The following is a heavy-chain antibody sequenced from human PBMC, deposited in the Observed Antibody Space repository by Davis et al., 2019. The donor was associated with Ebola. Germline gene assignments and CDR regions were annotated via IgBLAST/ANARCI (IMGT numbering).Heavy chain of an antibody. Sequence: GESLKISCEGSGYSFTSYWIGWVRQMPGKGLEWMGIIYPGDSDTRYSPSFQGQVTISADKSTAYLQWSGLKASDTAMYYCARVAVAGTLGWFDPWGQGTLVTVSS. CDR2: IYPGDSDT. D-gene: IGHD6-19*01. J-gene: IGHJ5*02. V-gene: IGHV5-51*01. CDR1: GYSFTSYW. CDR3: ARVAVAGTLGWFDP.